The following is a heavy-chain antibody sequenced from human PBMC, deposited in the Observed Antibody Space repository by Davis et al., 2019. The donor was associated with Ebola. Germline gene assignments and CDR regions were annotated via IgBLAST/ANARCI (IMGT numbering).Heavy chain of an antibody. CDR3: ARAYSSGWTGDWFDP. CDR1: GGSISSYY. CDR2: IYYSGST. D-gene: IGHD6-19*01. V-gene: IGHV4-59*01. J-gene: IGHJ5*02. Sequence: PSETLSLTCTVPGGSISSYYWSWIRQPPGKGLEWIGYIYYSGSTNYNPSLKSRVTISVDTSKNQFSLKLSSVTAADTAVYYRARAYSSGWTGDWFDPWGQGTLVTVSS.